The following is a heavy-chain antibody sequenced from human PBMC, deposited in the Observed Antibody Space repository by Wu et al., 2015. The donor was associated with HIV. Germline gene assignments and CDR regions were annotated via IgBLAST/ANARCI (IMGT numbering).Heavy chain of an antibody. Sequence: VQLVRSGAEVKKPGSSLKIACRASGGTFGDHAVSWVRLAPGQGLEWMGRIVPLFDAPNYAQRFHDRLAITADGSTTTAYMELRNLRSEDTAVYFCTRSSFAGSSDTWYSFDKWGQGTLVTVSS. CDR2: IVPLFDAP. CDR1: GGTFGDHA. D-gene: IGHD6-13*01. J-gene: IGHJ4*02. CDR3: TRSSFAGSSDTWYSFDK. V-gene: IGHV1-69*13.